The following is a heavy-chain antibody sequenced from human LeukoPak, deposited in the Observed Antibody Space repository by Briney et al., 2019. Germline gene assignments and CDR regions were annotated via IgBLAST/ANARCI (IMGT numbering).Heavy chain of an antibody. V-gene: IGHV3-7*01. J-gene: IGHJ6*02. Sequence: GGSLRLSCAVSGFSFSSFDMRWVSQAPGSVREWVATIKQEGSEKYFVGSVRGRFTISGDNAKNSLYLQMNSLRAEDTAVYYCARVFTFCSSTSCYLGYYYYYGMAVWGQGTTVTVSS. CDR3: ARVFTFCSSTSCYLGYYYYYGMAV. CDR1: GFSFSSFD. D-gene: IGHD2-2*01. CDR2: IKQEGSEK.